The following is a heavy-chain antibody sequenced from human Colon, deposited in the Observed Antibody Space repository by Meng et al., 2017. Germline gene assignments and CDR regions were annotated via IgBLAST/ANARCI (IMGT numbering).Heavy chain of an antibody. CDR3: ARIDYGGNGIEKYFFDY. D-gene: IGHD4-23*01. CDR1: GGSISSNYW. CDR2: IHHGGTT. J-gene: IGHJ4*02. V-gene: IGHV4-4*02. Sequence: HRRASGQVLVKPLGTLSLPCAVSGGSISSNYWWSWVRQSPKKGLEWIGEIHHGGTTNYNPSLKSRVTISVDTSNNQFSLKLSSVTAADTAVYYCARIDYGGNGIEKYFFDYWGQGTLVTVSS.